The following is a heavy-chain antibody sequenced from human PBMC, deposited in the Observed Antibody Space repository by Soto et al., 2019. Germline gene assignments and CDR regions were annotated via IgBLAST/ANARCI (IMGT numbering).Heavy chain of an antibody. J-gene: IGHJ4*02. CDR2: IGSDGARD. CDR1: GFTFGRHG. CDR3: ARDDDYPDNGIDY. Sequence: QVQLVESGGGVVQPGGSLRLSCAASGFTFGRHGMHWVRQAPGKGLEWVAVIGSDGARDSYADSMKGRFSISRDNGQNTLYLQSNSLRVEGTAVYYCARDDDYPDNGIDYWGQGTLVTVSS. V-gene: IGHV3-33*01. D-gene: IGHD4-17*01.